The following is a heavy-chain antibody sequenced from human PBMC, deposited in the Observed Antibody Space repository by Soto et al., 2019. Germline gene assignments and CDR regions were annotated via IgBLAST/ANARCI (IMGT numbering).Heavy chain of an antibody. CDR2: SYYSGNT. J-gene: IGHJ4*02. D-gene: IGHD1-26*01. Sequence: QLQLQESGPGLVKPSETLSLTCIVSGGSVSSSTYYWAWIRQFPGKGLEWIGSSYYSGNTYYNPSLRNRITMSIDKSKNQSSLKLTSVTAADSAVYYCAPVGIGTKTVDYWGQGTLVTVSS. CDR1: GGSVSSSTYY. CDR3: APVGIGTKTVDY. V-gene: IGHV4-39*01.